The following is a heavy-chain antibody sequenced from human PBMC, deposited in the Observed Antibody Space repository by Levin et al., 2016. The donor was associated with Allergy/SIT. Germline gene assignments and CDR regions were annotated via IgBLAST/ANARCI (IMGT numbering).Heavy chain of an antibody. J-gene: IGHJ4*02. Sequence: GGSLRLSCKGSGYSFTSYWIGWVRQMPGKGLEWMGRIDPSDSYTNYSPSFQGHVTISADKSISTAYLQWSSLKASDTAMYYCARQLGRPGSSSSWYYDYWGQGTLVTVSS. CDR1: GYSFTSYW. D-gene: IGHD6-13*01. CDR3: ARQLGRPGSSSSWYYDY. V-gene: IGHV5-10-1*01. CDR2: IDPSDSYT.